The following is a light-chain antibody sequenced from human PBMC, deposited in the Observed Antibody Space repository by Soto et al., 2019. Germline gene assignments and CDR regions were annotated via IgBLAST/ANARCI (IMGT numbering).Light chain of an antibody. CDR1: QSINIW. CDR2: KAS. V-gene: IGKV1-5*03. J-gene: IGKJ1*01. Sequence: IQMTQSPSTLSASVGDRVTFTCRASQSINIWLAWYQQKPGKDPKLLIYKASTLEVGVPSRFSGSGSGTEFTLTISTLQPSDCATEYCQQYNSYPWTFGQGTKV. CDR3: QQYNSYPWT.